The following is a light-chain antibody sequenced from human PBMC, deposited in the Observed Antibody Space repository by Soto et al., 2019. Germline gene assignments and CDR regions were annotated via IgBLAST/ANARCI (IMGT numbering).Light chain of an antibody. V-gene: IGKV3-11*01. J-gene: IGKJ3*01. CDR1: QSVSSY. CDR3: QQRNNWPPLIT. Sequence: EIVLTQSPATLSLSPGERATLSCRASQSVSSYLAWYQQKPGQAPRLLIYDASNRGTGIPARFSGSGSGTDFTLTISSLEPEDVAVYYCQQRNNWPPLITFRHGTKVDIK. CDR2: DAS.